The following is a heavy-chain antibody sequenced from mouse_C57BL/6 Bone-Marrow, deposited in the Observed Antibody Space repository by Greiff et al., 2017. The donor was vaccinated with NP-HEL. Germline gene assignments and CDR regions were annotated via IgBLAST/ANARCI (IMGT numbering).Heavy chain of an antibody. J-gene: IGHJ1*03. D-gene: IGHD1-1*01. Sequence: VKLQQPGAELVRPGSSVKLSCKASGYTFTSYWMHWVKQRPIQGLEWIGNIDPSDSETHYNQKFKDKATLTVDKSSSTAYMQLSSLTSEDSAVYYCARYYYGSSPNLYFDVWGTGTTVTVSS. CDR3: ARYYYGSSPNLYFDV. CDR1: GYTFTSYW. V-gene: IGHV1-52*01. CDR2: IDPSDSET.